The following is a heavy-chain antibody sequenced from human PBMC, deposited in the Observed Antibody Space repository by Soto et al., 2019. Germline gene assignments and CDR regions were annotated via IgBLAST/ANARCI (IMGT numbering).Heavy chain of an antibody. D-gene: IGHD6-19*01. Sequence: PSETLSLTCTVSGGPISSGDYYWIWIRQPPGKGLEWIGYIYYSGSTYYNPSLKSRVTISLDTSKNQFSLKLSSVTAADTAVYYCARGGLLPDYWGQGTLVTVSS. CDR3: ARGGLLPDY. J-gene: IGHJ4*02. V-gene: IGHV4-30-4*01. CDR2: IYYSGST. CDR1: GGPISSGDYY.